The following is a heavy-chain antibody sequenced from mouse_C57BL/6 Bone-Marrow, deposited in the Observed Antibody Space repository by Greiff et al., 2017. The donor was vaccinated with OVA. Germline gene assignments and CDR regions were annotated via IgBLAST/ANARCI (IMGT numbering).Heavy chain of an antibody. CDR3: SGVSSYLDY. CDR2: INPNNGGT. Sequence: EVQLQQSGPELVKPGASVKISCTASGYTFTDYYMNWVKQSPGKSLEWIGEINPNNGGTRYTPKFKGKATLTVDKSSTTAYMELRSLTSEDAAVYYCSGVSSYLDYWGQGTTVTVSS. D-gene: IGHD1-1*01. CDR1: GYTFTDYY. V-gene: IGHV1-26*01. J-gene: IGHJ4*01.